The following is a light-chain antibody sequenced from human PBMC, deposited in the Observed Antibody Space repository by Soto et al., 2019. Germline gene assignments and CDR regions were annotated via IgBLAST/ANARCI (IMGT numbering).Light chain of an antibody. J-gene: IGKJ2*01. CDR2: AAS. V-gene: IGKV1-39*01. CDR1: QSVTNW. Sequence: DIQMTQSPSTLSASVGERVTITCRASQSVTNWLAWYQQKPGKAPKLLIYAASSLQSGVPSRFSGSGSGTDFTLTISSLQPEDFATYYCQQSYITPYTFGQGTKLEIK. CDR3: QQSYITPYT.